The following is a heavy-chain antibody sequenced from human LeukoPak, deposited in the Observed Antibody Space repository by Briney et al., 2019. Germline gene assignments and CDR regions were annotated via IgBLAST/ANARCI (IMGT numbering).Heavy chain of an antibody. CDR2: IRSKPNNYAT. CDR1: GFTFTGSA. J-gene: IGHJ4*02. CDR3: TRLPLSGTNDY. V-gene: IGHV3-73*01. D-gene: IGHD1-20*01. Sequence: PGGSLRLSCAVSGFTFTGSAMHWVRQASGKGQEWVGRIRSKPNNYATAYAASVKGRFTISRDDSKNTAYLQMNSLKTEDTAVYYCTRLPLSGTNDYWGQGTLVTVSS.